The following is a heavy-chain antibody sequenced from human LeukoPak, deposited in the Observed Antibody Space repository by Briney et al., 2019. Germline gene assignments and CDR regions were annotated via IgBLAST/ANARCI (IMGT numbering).Heavy chain of an antibody. V-gene: IGHV3-23*01. CDR2: ISGSGGST. D-gene: IGHD4-11*01. Sequence: GGSLRLSCVASGFPFSSYWMTWVRQAPGKGLEWVSAISGSGGSTYYADSVKGRFTISRDNSKNTLYLQMNSLRAEDTAVHYCAKGDYSNYVRSYFDYWGQGALVTVSS. J-gene: IGHJ4*02. CDR1: GFPFSSYW. CDR3: AKGDYSNYVRSYFDY.